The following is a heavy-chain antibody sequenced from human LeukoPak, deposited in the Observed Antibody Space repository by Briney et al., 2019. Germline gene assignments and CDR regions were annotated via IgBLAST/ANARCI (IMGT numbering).Heavy chain of an antibody. CDR2: IYHSGST. Sequence: TSSETLSLACTVSGYSISSGYYWGWIRQPPGKGLEWIGSIYHSGSTYYNPSLKSRVTISVDTSKNQFSLKLSSVTAADTAVYYCARALDTVVVPAAIIWFDPWGQGTLVTVSS. V-gene: IGHV4-38-2*02. CDR1: GYSISSGYY. CDR3: ARALDTVVVPAAIIWFDP. J-gene: IGHJ5*02. D-gene: IGHD2-2*03.